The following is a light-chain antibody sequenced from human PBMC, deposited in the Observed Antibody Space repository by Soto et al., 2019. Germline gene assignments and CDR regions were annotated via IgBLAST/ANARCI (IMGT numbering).Light chain of an antibody. CDR3: AAWDDSLNVLV. V-gene: IGLV1-44*01. J-gene: IGLJ3*02. CDR2: SNN. Sequence: QSVLTQPPSASGTPGQRVTISCSGSSSNIGSNTVNCYQQLPGTAPKLLIYSNNQRPSGVPDRFSGSKSGTSASLAISGLQSEDEADYYCAAWDDSLNVLVFGGGTKLTVL. CDR1: SSNIGSNT.